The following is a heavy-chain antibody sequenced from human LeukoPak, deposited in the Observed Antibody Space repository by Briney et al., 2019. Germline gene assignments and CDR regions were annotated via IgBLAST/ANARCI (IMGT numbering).Heavy chain of an antibody. CDR3: AKDTTMAPY. J-gene: IGHJ4*02. V-gene: IGHV3-48*03. D-gene: IGHD3-10*01. CDR1: GFTFSSYE. CDR2: ISSSGSTI. Sequence: GGSLRLSCAASGFTFSSYEMNWVRQAPGKGLEWVSYISSSGSTIYYADSVKGRFTISRDNSKNTLYLQMNSLRAEDTAVYYCAKDTTMAPYWGQGTLVTVSS.